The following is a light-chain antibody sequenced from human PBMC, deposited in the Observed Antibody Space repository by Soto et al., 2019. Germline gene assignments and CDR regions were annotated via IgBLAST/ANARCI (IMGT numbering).Light chain of an antibody. CDR2: HAS. Sequence: DIQMTQSPSTLSASTGETCTASCRASQGISTWLAWYQQKPGKAPKLLIFHASSLESGVPSRFSGSGSGTEFTLTISSLQSDDFATYYCQQYSSYPTFGQGTKVDIK. V-gene: IGKV1-5*01. CDR3: QQYSSYPT. CDR1: QGISTW. J-gene: IGKJ1*01.